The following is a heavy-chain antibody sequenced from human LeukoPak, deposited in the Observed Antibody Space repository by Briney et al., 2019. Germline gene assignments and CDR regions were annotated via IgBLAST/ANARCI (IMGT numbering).Heavy chain of an antibody. D-gene: IGHD6-13*01. J-gene: IGHJ4*02. Sequence: GGSLRLSCAASGYTFSSYAMSWVRQAPGKGLEWVSGISGSGGSTYYADSVKGRFTISRDNSKNTLYLQMNSLRAEDTAVYYCAKDLRSSNYYFFDYWGQGTLVTVSS. V-gene: IGHV3-23*01. CDR1: GYTFSSYA. CDR3: AKDLRSSNYYFFDY. CDR2: ISGSGGST.